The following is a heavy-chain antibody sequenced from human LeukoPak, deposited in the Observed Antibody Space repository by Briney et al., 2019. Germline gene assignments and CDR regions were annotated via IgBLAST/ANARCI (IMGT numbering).Heavy chain of an antibody. CDR1: GFSFGDHW. J-gene: IGHJ4*02. Sequence: GGSLRLSCAASGFSFGDHWMSWVRQAPGKGPEGVGRIKINAAGATTDYAATVKGRFTISRDDSRHTLYPQMNSLKTEDTAVYYCTMIQGWGARSYYVGYWGQGTLVTVSS. D-gene: IGHD3-10*01. V-gene: IGHV3-15*01. CDR3: TMIQGWGARSYYVGY. CDR2: IKINAAGATT.